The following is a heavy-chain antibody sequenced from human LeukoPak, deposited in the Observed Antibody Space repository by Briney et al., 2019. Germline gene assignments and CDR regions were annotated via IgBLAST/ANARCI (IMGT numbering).Heavy chain of an antibody. D-gene: IGHD3-9*01. CDR3: ARDLLTGYPGNWFDP. CDR1: GYSISSGYY. Sequence: SETLSLTCTVSGYSISSGYYWSWIRQPAGKGLEWIGRIYTYTSGSTNYNPSLKSRVTISLDTSKNQFSLKLSSVTAADTAVYYCARDLLTGYPGNWFDPWGQGTLVTVSS. CDR2: IYTYTSGST. J-gene: IGHJ5*02. V-gene: IGHV4-61*02.